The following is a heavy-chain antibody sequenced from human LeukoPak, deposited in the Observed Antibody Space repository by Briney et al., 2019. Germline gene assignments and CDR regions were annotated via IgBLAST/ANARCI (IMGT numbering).Heavy chain of an antibody. D-gene: IGHD3-22*01. CDR2: IYSGGST. Sequence: GGSLRLSCAASGFTVSSNYMSWVRQAPGKGLEWVSIIYSGGSTYYADSVKGRFTISRDNSKNTLYLQMNSLRAEDTAVYYCARDISSGYYGAFDIWGQGTMVTVSS. CDR1: GFTVSSNY. V-gene: IGHV3-66*01. CDR3: ARDISSGYYGAFDI. J-gene: IGHJ3*02.